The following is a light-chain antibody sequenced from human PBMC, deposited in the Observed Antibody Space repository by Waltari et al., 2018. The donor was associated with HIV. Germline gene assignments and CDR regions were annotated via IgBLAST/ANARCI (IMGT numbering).Light chain of an antibody. V-gene: IGLV3-10*01. Sequence: SYELTQPPSVSVSPGQTATIPCSGDALPKRYAYWYQQKPGRAPVVVIHDNRRRPAGIPERFSVSSAGTVATLTITGAQVDDEAVYYCYSEDMSKTQRVFGRGTKLTV. CDR3: YSEDMSKTQRV. CDR1: ALPKRY. J-gene: IGLJ2*01. CDR2: DNR.